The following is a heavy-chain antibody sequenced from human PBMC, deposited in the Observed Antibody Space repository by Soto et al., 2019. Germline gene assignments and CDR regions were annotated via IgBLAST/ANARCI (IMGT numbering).Heavy chain of an antibody. V-gene: IGHV4-61*01. CDR1: GGSVSSGSYY. J-gene: IGHJ4*02. CDR3: ARDLYSSSWYYDY. D-gene: IGHD6-13*01. CDR2: IYYSGST. Sequence: SETLSLTCTVSGGSVSSGSYYWSWIRQPPGKGLEWIGYIYYSGSTNYNPSLKSRVTISVDTSKNQFSLKLSSVTAADTAVYYCARDLYSSSWYYDYWGQGTLVTVSS.